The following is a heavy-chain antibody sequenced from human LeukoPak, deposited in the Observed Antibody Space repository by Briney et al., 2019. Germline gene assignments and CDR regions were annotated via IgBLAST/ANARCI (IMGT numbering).Heavy chain of an antibody. CDR1: GFTFSSYS. CDR2: ISSSGSTI. CDR3: ATSVLTGDDAFDI. D-gene: IGHD7-27*01. V-gene: IGHV3-48*04. Sequence: PGGSLRLSCAASGFTFSSYSMNWVRQAPGKGLEWVSYISSSGSTIYYADSVKGRFTISRDNAKNSLYLQMNSLRAEDTAVYYCATSVLTGDDAFDIWGQGTMVTVSS. J-gene: IGHJ3*02.